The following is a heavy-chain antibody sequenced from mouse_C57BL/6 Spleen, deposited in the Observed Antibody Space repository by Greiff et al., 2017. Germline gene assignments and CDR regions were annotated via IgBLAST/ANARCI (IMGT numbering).Heavy chain of an antibody. CDR3: ARTDYDYPMDY. CDR1: GYTFTSYW. Sequence: QVQLQQSGAELVKPGASVKMSCKASGYTFTSYWITWVKQRPGQGLEWIGDIYPGSGSTNYNEKFKSKATLTVDTSSSTAYMQLSSLTSEDSAVYYCARTDYDYPMDYWGQGTSVTVSS. J-gene: IGHJ4*01. V-gene: IGHV1-55*01. D-gene: IGHD2-4*01. CDR2: IYPGSGST.